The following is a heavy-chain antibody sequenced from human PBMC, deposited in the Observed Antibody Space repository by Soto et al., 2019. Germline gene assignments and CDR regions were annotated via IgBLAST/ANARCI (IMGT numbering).Heavy chain of an antibody. Sequence: EVQLVESGGGLVQPGGSLRLSCAASGFTFSSYWMSWVRQAPGKGLEWVANIKQDGSEKYYVDSVKGRFTISRDNAKNSLYLQMNSLRAEDTAVYYCARDYGGNSDTNFDYWCQGTLVTVSS. D-gene: IGHD4-17*01. CDR3: ARDYGGNSDTNFDY. J-gene: IGHJ4*02. CDR1: GFTFSSYW. V-gene: IGHV3-7*01. CDR2: IKQDGSEK.